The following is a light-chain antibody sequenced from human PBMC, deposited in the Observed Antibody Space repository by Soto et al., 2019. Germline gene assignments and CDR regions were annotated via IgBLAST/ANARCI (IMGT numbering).Light chain of an antibody. V-gene: IGKV3-15*01. CDR2: GAS. Sequence: EIVMTQSPATLSVSPGERATLSCRASQSVSSNLAWYQQKPGQAPRLLIYGASTRSTGIPARFSGSGSGTEFTPTISSLQSEDFAVYYCQQYNKWPWTFGQGTKVEL. J-gene: IGKJ1*01. CDR3: QQYNKWPWT. CDR1: QSVSSN.